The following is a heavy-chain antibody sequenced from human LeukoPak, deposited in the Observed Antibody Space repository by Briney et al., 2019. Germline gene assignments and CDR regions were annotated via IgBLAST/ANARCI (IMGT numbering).Heavy chain of an antibody. CDR1: GGSISSSSYY. V-gene: IGHV4-39*07. J-gene: IGHJ4*02. Sequence: SETLSLTCTVSGGSISSSSYYWSWIRQPPGKGLEWIGEINHSGSTNYNPSLKSRVTISVDTSKNQFSLKLSSVTAADTAVYYCARGLDPVDIVATIDLDFDYWGQGTLVTVSS. D-gene: IGHD5-12*01. CDR3: ARGLDPVDIVATIDLDFDY. CDR2: INHSGST.